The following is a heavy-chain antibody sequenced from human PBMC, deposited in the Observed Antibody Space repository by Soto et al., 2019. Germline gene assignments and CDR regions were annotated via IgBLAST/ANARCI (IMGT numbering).Heavy chain of an antibody. CDR2: ISGSGATT. D-gene: IGHD6-13*01. CDR1: GITFIADA. J-gene: IGHJ4*02. Sequence: GGSLRLSCAASGITFIADAMGWVRQAPGKGLEWVSAISGSGATTYYADSVKGRFTISRDKSKNTLYLQMNSLRAEDTALYYCAKSFSSNWYDYFDYWGQGSRVTVSS. V-gene: IGHV3-23*01. CDR3: AKSFSSNWYDYFDY.